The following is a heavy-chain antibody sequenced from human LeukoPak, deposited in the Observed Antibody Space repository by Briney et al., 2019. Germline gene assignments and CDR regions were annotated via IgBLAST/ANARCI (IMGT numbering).Heavy chain of an antibody. D-gene: IGHD6-13*01. CDR1: GGSFSGYY. CDR2: INHSGST. Sequence: SETLSLTCAVYGGSFSGYYWSWIRQPPGKGLEWIGEINHSGSTNYNPSLKSRVTISVDTSKNQFSLKLSSVTAADTAVYYCAGSRGQQLEFDYWGQGTLVTVSS. CDR3: AGSRGQQLEFDY. V-gene: IGHV4-34*01. J-gene: IGHJ4*02.